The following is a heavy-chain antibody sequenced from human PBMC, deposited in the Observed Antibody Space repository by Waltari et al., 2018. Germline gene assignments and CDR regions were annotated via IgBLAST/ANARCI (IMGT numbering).Heavy chain of an antibody. J-gene: IGHJ5*02. CDR1: GVPFDSSG. D-gene: IGHD6-6*01. CDR2: IWFDGSAK. V-gene: IGHV3-33*01. CDR3: ARDMHSSSSALGWLDP. Sequence: QVQLVESGGGVVQSVRALRLSGLAAGVPFDSSGRNWVRPAPVKALGWVALIWFDGSAKYYADSVKGRFTVSRDNSKNTFYLQLNSLRAEDTAVYYCARDMHSSSSALGWLDPWGQGTLVTVSS.